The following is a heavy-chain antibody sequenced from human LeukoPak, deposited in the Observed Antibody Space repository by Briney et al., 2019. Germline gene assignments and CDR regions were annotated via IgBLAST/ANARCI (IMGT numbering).Heavy chain of an antibody. D-gene: IGHD6-19*01. J-gene: IGHJ5*02. CDR2: INWNGDST. Sequence: GGSLRLSCAASGFTFGDYGMSWVRQGPGKGLEWVSGINWNGDSTGYADSVKGRFTISRDNAKNTLYLQMNSLRADDTALYYCARPGYSTDWGRFDPWGQGTLVTVSS. CDR1: GFTFGDYG. V-gene: IGHV3-20*04. CDR3: ARPGYSTDWGRFDP.